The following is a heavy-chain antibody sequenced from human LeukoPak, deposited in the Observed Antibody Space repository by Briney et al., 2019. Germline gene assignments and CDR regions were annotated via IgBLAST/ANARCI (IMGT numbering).Heavy chain of an antibody. D-gene: IGHD3-16*01. Sequence: GGSLRLSCAASGFTFSSYAMSWVRQAPGKGLEWVSGISGSDGSTNYADSVKGRFTISRENSKNTLYLQMNSLRAEDTAVYYCAKDSAKKYDSYWGQGTLVTVSS. CDR3: AKDSAKKYDSY. CDR2: ISGSDGST. J-gene: IGHJ4*02. CDR1: GFTFSSYA. V-gene: IGHV3-23*01.